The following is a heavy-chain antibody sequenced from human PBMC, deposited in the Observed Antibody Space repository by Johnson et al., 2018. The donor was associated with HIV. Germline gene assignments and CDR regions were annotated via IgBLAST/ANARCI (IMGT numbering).Heavy chain of an antibody. CDR3: ARAYSYGGAVWLDDVADI. Sequence: VQLVESGGGLVQPGGSLRLSCAASGFTVSSNYMSWVRQAPGKGLEWVSAISGSGGSTYYADSVKGLFTISRDNSKNTLYLQMNSLRAEDTAVYYCARAYSYGGAVWLDDVADIWGQGTMVIVSS. V-gene: IGHV3-23*04. J-gene: IGHJ3*02. D-gene: IGHD2-21*01. CDR2: ISGSGGST. CDR1: GFTVSSNY.